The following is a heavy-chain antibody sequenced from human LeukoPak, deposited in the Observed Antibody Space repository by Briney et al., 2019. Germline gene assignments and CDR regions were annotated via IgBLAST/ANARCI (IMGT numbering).Heavy chain of an antibody. Sequence: GESLKISCKGSGYMFTNYWISWVRQMPGKGLEWMGRIDPSDSYTNYSPSFQGHVTISPDKSISTACLQWSSLKASDTAMYYCARHRPGYRNGYASFDYWGQGTLVTVSS. CDR1: GYMFTNYW. CDR3: ARHRPGYRNGYASFDY. D-gene: IGHD5-12*01. J-gene: IGHJ4*02. CDR2: IDPSDSYT. V-gene: IGHV5-10-1*01.